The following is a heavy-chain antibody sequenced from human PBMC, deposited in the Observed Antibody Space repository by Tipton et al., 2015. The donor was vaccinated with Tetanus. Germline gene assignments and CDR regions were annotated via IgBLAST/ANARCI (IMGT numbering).Heavy chain of an antibody. J-gene: IGHJ5*01. V-gene: IGHV5-51*01. D-gene: IGHD5-18*01. CDR3: ARRRTNTALAYWFDS. CDR1: GYNFAIYR. Sequence: QLVQSGPEVKEPGESVKISCQISGYNFAIYRIGWVRQLPGKGLEWMGIIYPEDSETTYSPSFQGQVTISADKSLSTAYLQLSSLKASDTAVYYCARRRTNTALAYWFDSWGQGTLVTVSS. CDR2: IYPEDSET.